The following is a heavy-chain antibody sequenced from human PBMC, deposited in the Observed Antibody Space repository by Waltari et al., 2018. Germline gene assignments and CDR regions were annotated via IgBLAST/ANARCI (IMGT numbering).Heavy chain of an antibody. V-gene: IGHV3-7*01. D-gene: IGHD4-4*01. CDR2: IKQDVSEK. Sequence: EVQLVESGGGLVQPGGSLRLSCAASGFTFSSYWMSWVRQAPGKGLEGVANIKQDVSEKYYVDCVKGRFTISRDNAKNSLYLQMNSLRAEDTAVYYCARLVSMTTVVFYYYYYYGMDVWGQGTTVTVSS. J-gene: IGHJ6*02. CDR1: GFTFSSYW. CDR3: ARLVSMTTVVFYYYYYYGMDV.